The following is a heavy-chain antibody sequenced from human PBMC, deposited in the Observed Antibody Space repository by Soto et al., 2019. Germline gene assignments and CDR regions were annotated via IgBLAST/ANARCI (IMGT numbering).Heavy chain of an antibody. D-gene: IGHD3-3*01. Sequence: PGESLKISCTGSGYSFTSYWISWVRQMPGKGLEWMGRIDPSDSYTNYSPSFQGHVTISAAKSISTAYLQWSSLKASDTAMYYCARASITIFGVVRYGMDVWGQGTTVTVSS. CDR3: ARASITIFGVVRYGMDV. CDR2: IDPSDSYT. CDR1: GYSFTSYW. V-gene: IGHV5-10-1*01. J-gene: IGHJ6*02.